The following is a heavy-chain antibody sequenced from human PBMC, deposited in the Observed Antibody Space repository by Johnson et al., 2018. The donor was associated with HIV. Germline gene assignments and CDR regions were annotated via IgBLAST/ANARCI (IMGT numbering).Heavy chain of an antibody. CDR3: ARDSRLRTRAVGWADAFDI. D-gene: IGHD4-17*01. J-gene: IGHJ3*02. CDR2: IWYDGSIK. Sequence: QVQLVESGGGVVQPGRSLRLSCVVSGFTFSSYGMHWVRQAPGKGLEWVAVIWYDGSIKYYANSVKGRFTISRDNSKNTLYLQMNSLRAEDTAVYYCARDSRLRTRAVGWADAFDIWGQGTMVSVSS. CDR1: GFTFSSYG. V-gene: IGHV3-33*01.